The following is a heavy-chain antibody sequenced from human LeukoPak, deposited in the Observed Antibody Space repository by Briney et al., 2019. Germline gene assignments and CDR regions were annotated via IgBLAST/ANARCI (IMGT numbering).Heavy chain of an antibody. J-gene: IGHJ6*03. CDR3: ARDLSSSSGLGYMDV. CDR1: RYTVTGYY. Sequence: ASVKVSCKASRYTVTGYYMHWVRQAPGQGLEALGWINPNSGGTNYAQKFQGRVTMTRDTSISTAYMELSRLRSDDTAVYYCARDLSSSSGLGYMDVWGKGTTVTVSS. D-gene: IGHD6-6*01. V-gene: IGHV1-2*02. CDR2: INPNSGGT.